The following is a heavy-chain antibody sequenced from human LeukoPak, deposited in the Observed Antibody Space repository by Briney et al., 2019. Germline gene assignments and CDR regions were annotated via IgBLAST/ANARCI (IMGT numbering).Heavy chain of an antibody. CDR2: INHSGST. V-gene: IGHV4-34*01. D-gene: IGHD4-17*01. CDR3: ARAGLNGDVDY. CDR1: GGSFSGYY. J-gene: IGHJ4*02. Sequence: PSETLSLTCAVSGGSFSGYYWSWIRQPPGKGLEWIGEINHSGSTNYNPSLKSRVTISVDTSKNQFSLKLSSVTAADTAVYYCARAGLNGDVDYWGQGTLVTVSS.